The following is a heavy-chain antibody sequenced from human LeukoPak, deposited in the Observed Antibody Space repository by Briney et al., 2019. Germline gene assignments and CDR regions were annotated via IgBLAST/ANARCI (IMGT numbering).Heavy chain of an antibody. J-gene: IGHJ4*02. CDR2: ISYDGSNK. Sequence: GGSLRLSCAASGFTFSSYAMHWVRQAPGKGLEWVAVISYDGSNKYYADSVKGRFTISRDNSKNTLYLQMNSLRAEDTAVYYCARGYYYDSSGPPLDFDYWGQGTLVTVSS. CDR3: ARGYYYDSSGPPLDFDY. CDR1: GFTFSSYA. V-gene: IGHV3-30-3*01. D-gene: IGHD3-22*01.